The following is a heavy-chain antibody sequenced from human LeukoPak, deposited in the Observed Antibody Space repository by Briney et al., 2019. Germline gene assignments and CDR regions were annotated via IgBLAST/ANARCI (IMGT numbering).Heavy chain of an antibody. CDR2: IYYSGRA. CDR3: ARAPGIAAAGTHFGF. CDR1: GGSLSSYY. V-gene: IGHV4-59*13. D-gene: IGHD6-13*01. J-gene: IGHJ4*02. Sequence: PSETLSLTCTVSGGSLSSYYWSWIRQPPGKGLQWIGYIYYSGRAKYNPSHKTRVPISVDTSKNQFSLKLSSVTAGDTAVYYCARAPGIAAAGTHFGFWGQGTLVTVSS.